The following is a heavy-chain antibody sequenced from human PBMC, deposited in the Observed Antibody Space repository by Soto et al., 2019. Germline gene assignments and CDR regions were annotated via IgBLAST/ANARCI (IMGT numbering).Heavy chain of an antibody. CDR3: ARDPVVVVPAAVYYYYYGMDV. J-gene: IGHJ6*02. V-gene: IGHV3-7*03. CDR2: IKQDGSEK. CDR1: GFTFSSYW. Sequence: PGGSLRLSCAASGFTFSSYWMSWVRQAPGKGLEWVANIKQDGSEKYYVDSVKGRFTISRDNAKNSLYLQMNSLRAEDTAVYYCARDPVVVVPAAVYYYYYGMDVWGQGTTVTVSS. D-gene: IGHD2-2*01.